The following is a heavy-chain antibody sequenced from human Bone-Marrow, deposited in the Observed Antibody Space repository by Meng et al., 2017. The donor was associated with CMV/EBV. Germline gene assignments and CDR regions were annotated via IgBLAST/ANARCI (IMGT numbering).Heavy chain of an antibody. CDR1: GFTFNAYG. J-gene: IGHJ6*02. CDR2: MWYDGSNK. CDR3: ARDRTQDRSGDYYHYGMDV. Sequence: GGSLRLSCAASGFTFNAYGMHWVRQAPGKGLEWVAVMWYDGSNKYYADSVKGRFTISRDNSKNTLYLQMDSLRAEDTAVYYCARDRTQDRSGDYYHYGMDVWGQGTTVTVSS. V-gene: IGHV3-33*01. D-gene: IGHD4-17*01.